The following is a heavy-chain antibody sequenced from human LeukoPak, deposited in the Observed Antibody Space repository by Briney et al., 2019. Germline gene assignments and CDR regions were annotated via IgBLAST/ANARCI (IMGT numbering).Heavy chain of an antibody. J-gene: IGHJ4*02. D-gene: IGHD6-19*01. CDR2: ISGSGGST. V-gene: IGHV3-23*01. CDR3: AKPLMAGTSQSDY. CDR1: GFTFSSYG. Sequence: GGSLRLSCAASGFTFSSYGMSWVRQAPGKGLEWVSAISGSGGSTYYADSVKGRFTISRDNSKNTLYLQMNSLRAEDTAVYYCAKPLMAGTSQSDYWGQGTLVTVSS.